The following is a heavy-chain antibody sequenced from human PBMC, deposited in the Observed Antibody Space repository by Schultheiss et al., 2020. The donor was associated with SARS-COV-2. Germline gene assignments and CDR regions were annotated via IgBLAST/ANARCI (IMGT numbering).Heavy chain of an antibody. Sequence: SETLSLTCAVYGGSFSGYYWSWIRQHPGKGLEWIGYIYHSGTTNYNPSLRSRVSISLDTSKNQVSLKLNSVTAADTAVYYCARGGTMFQLWGQGILVTVSS. CDR2: IYHSGTT. CDR1: GGSFSGYY. V-gene: IGHV4-59*01. J-gene: IGHJ4*02. D-gene: IGHD3-10*02. CDR3: ARGGTMFQL.